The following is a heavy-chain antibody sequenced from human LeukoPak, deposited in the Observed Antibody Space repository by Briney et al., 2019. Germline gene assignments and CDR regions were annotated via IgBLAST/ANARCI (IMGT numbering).Heavy chain of an antibody. CDR2: IIPIIGIP. D-gene: IGHD1-26*01. Sequence: SVKVSCKASGGTFSSYAISWVRQAPGQGLEWMGRIIPIIGIPNYAQKFQDRVTITADKSTSTAYMELSSLRSEDTAVYYCARLTVGVPFYFGYWGQGTLVTVSS. V-gene: IGHV1-69*04. CDR3: ARLTVGVPFYFGY. CDR1: GGTFSSYA. J-gene: IGHJ4*02.